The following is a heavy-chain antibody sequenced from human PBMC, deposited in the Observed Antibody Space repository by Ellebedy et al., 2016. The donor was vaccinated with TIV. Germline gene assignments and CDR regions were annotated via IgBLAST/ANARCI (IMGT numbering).Heavy chain of an antibody. Sequence: SVKVSXXASGGTFSSYAISWVRQAPGQGLEWMGGIIPIFGTANYAQKFQGRVTITADESTSTAYMELSSLRSEDTAVYYCARVSAAAGTGYYYYYYMDVWGKGTTVTVSS. CDR1: GGTFSSYA. J-gene: IGHJ6*03. V-gene: IGHV1-69*13. CDR3: ARVSAAAGTGYYYYYYMDV. CDR2: IIPIFGTA. D-gene: IGHD6-13*01.